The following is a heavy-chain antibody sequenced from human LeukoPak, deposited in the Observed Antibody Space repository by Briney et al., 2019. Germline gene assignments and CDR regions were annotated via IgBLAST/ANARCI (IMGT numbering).Heavy chain of an antibody. CDR1: GFTFSTYT. CDR2: ISNTGSST. Sequence: GGSLRLSCAASGFTFSTYTMNWVRQAPGKGLEWVSYISNTGSSTYYADSVKGRFTISRDNAKNSLYLQMNSLRAEDTAVYYCARNLGYCSGGSCFPFDYWGQGTLVTVSS. D-gene: IGHD2-15*01. CDR3: ARNLGYCSGGSCFPFDY. J-gene: IGHJ4*02. V-gene: IGHV3-48*01.